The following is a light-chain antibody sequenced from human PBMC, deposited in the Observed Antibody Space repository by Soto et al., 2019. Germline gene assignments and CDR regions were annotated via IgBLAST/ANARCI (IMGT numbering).Light chain of an antibody. V-gene: IGKV1-5*03. CDR1: QTISSW. Sequence: DIQMTQSPSTLSGSVGDRVTITCRASQTISSWLAWYQQKPGKAPKLLIYKASTLKSGVPSRFSVSGSGTEFTLTISSLQPDDFATYYCQPYNSYSESFGQGTKVELK. CDR3: QPYNSYSES. J-gene: IGKJ1*01. CDR2: KAS.